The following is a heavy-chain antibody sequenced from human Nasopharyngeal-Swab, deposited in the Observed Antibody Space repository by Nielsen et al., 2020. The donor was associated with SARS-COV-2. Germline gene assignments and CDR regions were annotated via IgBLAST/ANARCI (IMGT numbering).Heavy chain of an antibody. V-gene: IGHV1-69*01. J-gene: IGHJ4*02. Sequence: WVRQAPGQGLEWMGGIIPIFGTANYAQKLQGRVTITADESTSTAYMELSSLRSEDTAVYYCARGVGATFDYWGQGTLVTVSS. D-gene: IGHD1-26*01. CDR2: IIPIFGTA. CDR3: ARGVGATFDY.